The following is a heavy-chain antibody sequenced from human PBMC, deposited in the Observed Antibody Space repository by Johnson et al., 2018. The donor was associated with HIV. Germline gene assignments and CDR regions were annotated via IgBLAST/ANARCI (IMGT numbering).Heavy chain of an antibody. CDR3: TPDHQTMIVVFNAFDI. J-gene: IGHJ3*02. V-gene: IGHV3-30-3*02. CDR2: ISYDGSNK. Sequence: VQLVESGGGVVQPGGSLRLSCAASGFTFSSYAMHWVRQAPGKGLEWVAVISYDGSNKYYADSVKGRFTISRDNSKNTLYLQMESLKTEDTAVYYCTPDHQTMIVVFNAFDIWGQGTMVTVSS. D-gene: IGHD3-22*01. CDR1: GFTFSSYA.